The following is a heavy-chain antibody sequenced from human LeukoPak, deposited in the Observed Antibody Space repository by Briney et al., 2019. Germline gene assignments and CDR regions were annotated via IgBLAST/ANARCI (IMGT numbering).Heavy chain of an antibody. D-gene: IGHD2-2*01. Sequence: ASVKVSCKASGYTFTSYGISWVRQAPGQGLEWMGWISAYNGNTNYAQKLQGRVTMTTDTSTSTAYMELRSLRSDDTAVYYCARDRYCSSTSCNHSYYYGMDVWGQGTTVTVSS. CDR3: ARDRYCSSTSCNHSYYYGMDV. V-gene: IGHV1-18*01. CDR1: GYTFTSYG. J-gene: IGHJ6*02. CDR2: ISAYNGNT.